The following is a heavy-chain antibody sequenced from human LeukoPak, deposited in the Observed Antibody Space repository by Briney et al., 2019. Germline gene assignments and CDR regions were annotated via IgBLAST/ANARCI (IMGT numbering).Heavy chain of an antibody. CDR2: ISGSGGST. D-gene: IGHD1-14*01. CDR3: SKGALHVPGIYYYHMDV. J-gene: IGHJ6*03. CDR1: GFTFSSYA. V-gene: IGHV3-23*01. Sequence: GGSLRLSCAASGFTFSSYAMSWVRQAPGKGLEWVSAISGSGGSTYYADSVKGRFTISRDNSKNTLYLQMNSLKAEDTAVYYCSKGALHVPGIYYYHMDVWGQGTPVNVSS.